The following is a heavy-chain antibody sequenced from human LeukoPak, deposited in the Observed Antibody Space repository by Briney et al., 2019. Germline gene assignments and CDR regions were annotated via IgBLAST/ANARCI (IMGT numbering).Heavy chain of an antibody. Sequence: AETLSLTCTVSGVSISSYYWSWIRQPAGKGLEWVGRIYSSGSTNYNPSLKSGVTMSVDTSKKQFSLKLRSVTAADPAVYYCARGDDYGDYYFDYWGQGTLVTVSS. CDR3: ARGDDYGDYYFDY. CDR1: GVSISSYY. CDR2: IYSSGST. V-gene: IGHV4-4*07. D-gene: IGHD4-17*01. J-gene: IGHJ4*02.